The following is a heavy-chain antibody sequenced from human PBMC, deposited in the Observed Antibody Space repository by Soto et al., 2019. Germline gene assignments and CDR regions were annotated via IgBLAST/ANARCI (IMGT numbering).Heavy chain of an antibody. J-gene: IGHJ6*04. V-gene: IGHV3-30-3*01. CDR2: ISYDGSNK. CDR1: GFTFSSYA. CDR3: ARTYCSSTSCHYYYYYYGMDV. D-gene: IGHD2-2*01. Sequence: PGWSLRLSCAASGFTFSSYAMHWVRQAPGKGLEWVAFISYDGSNKYYADSVKGRFTISRDNSKNTLYLQMNSLRAEDTAVYYCARTYCSSTSCHYYYYYYGMDVWGEGTTVTVSS.